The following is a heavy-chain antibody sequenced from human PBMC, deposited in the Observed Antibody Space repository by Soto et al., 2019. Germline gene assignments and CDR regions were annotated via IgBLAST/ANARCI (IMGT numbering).Heavy chain of an antibody. CDR2: IYYSGST. D-gene: IGHD5-18*01. CDR1: GGSISSSSYY. V-gene: IGHV4-39*01. Sequence: SETLSLTCTVSGGSISSSSYYWGRIRQAPGKGLEWIGSIYYSGSTYYNPSLKSRVTISVDTSKNQFSLKLSSVTAADTAVYYCARRGPYTAMVIGGDAFDIWGQGTMVTVSS. CDR3: ARRGPYTAMVIGGDAFDI. J-gene: IGHJ3*02.